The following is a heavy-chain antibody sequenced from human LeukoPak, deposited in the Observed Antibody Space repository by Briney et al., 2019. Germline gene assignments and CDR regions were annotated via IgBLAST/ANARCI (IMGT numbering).Heavy chain of an antibody. D-gene: IGHD6-19*01. Sequence: GRSLRLFCAASGFTFDDYAMHWVRQAPGKGLEWVSGISWNSGSIGYADSVKGRFTISRDNAKNSLYLQMNSLRAEDTALYYCARGGISSSGRGDYYFDYWGQGTLVTVSS. CDR1: GFTFDDYA. J-gene: IGHJ4*02. V-gene: IGHV3-9*01. CDR2: ISWNSGSI. CDR3: ARGGISSSGRGDYYFDY.